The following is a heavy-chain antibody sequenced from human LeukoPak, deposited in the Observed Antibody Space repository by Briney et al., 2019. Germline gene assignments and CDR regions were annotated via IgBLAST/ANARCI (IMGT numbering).Heavy chain of an antibody. D-gene: IGHD6-13*01. CDR2: INSDGSST. J-gene: IGHJ4*02. V-gene: IGHV3-74*01. CDR3: AKDTSGGHSSSWLHPYYFDY. CDR1: GFTFSSYW. Sequence: GGSLRLSCAASGFTFSSYWMHWVRQAPGKGLVWVSRINSDGSSTSYADSVKGRFTISRDNAKNTLYLQMNSLRAEDTAVYYCAKDTSGGHSSSWLHPYYFDYWGQGTLVTVSS.